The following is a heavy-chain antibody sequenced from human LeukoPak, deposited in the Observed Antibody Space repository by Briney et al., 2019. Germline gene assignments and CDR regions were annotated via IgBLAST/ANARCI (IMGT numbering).Heavy chain of an antibody. CDR3: ARDQEGRTSTTVAGTVDY. V-gene: IGHV1-2*02. D-gene: IGHD6-19*01. CDR2: INSNRGGT. Sequence: ASVKVSCKASGYTFTGYYMHWVRQAPGQGLEWMGWINSNRGGTNYAQKFQGRVTMTRDTSISTAYMELSRLRSDDTAVYYCARDQEGRTSTTVAGTVDYWGQGTLVTVSS. CDR1: GYTFTGYY. J-gene: IGHJ4*02.